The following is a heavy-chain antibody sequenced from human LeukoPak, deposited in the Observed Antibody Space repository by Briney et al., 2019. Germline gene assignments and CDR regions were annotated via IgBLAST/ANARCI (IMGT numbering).Heavy chain of an antibody. CDR2: MNPNSGNT. Sequence: ASVKVSCKASGYTFTSYDINWVRQATGQGLEWMGWMNPNSGNTGYAQKFQGRVTITRNTSISTAYMELSSLRSEDTAVYYCARNSGSYGDDAFDIWGQGTMVTVSS. CDR3: ARNSGSYGDDAFDI. J-gene: IGHJ3*02. D-gene: IGHD1-26*01. V-gene: IGHV1-8*03. CDR1: GYTFTSYD.